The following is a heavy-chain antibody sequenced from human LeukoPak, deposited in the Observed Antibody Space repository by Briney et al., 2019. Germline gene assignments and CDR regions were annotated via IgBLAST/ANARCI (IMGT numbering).Heavy chain of an antibody. CDR2: ISSSSSYI. CDR1: GLTFSIYS. D-gene: IGHD3-22*01. V-gene: IGHV3-21*01. Sequence: GRSLRLSCAASGLTFSIYSMNWVRQAPGKGLEWVSSISSSSSYIYYADSVKGRFTISRDNAKNSLYLQMNSLRAEDTAVYYCARPPPMIAYWDAFDIWGQGTMVTVSS. CDR3: ARPPPMIAYWDAFDI. J-gene: IGHJ3*02.